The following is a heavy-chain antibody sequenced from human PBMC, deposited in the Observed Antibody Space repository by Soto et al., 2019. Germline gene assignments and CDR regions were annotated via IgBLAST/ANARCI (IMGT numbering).Heavy chain of an antibody. D-gene: IGHD3-22*01. CDR3: ARSIREGYYDSSGYYYFDY. J-gene: IGHJ4*02. CDR1: GYTFTSNG. Sequence: ASVKVTCKDSGYTFTSNGSRWVRQAPGQGLEWMGWISAYNGNTNYAQKLQGRVTMTTDTSTSTAYMELRSLRSDDTAVYYCARSIREGYYDSSGYYYFDYWGQGTLVTVSS. V-gene: IGHV1-18*01. CDR2: ISAYNGNT.